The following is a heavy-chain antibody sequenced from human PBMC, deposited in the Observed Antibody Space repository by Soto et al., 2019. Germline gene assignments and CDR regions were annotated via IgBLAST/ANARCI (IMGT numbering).Heavy chain of an antibody. CDR2: IYSGGST. D-gene: IGHD6-19*01. CDR1: GFTVSSNY. J-gene: IGHJ4*02. CDR3: ARDGSGWYEGYFDY. Sequence: EVQLVESGGGLIQPGGSLRLSCAASGFTVSSNYMSWVRQAPGKGLEWVSVIYSGGSTYYAASVKGRFTISRDNSKNTLYLQMNSLRAEDTAVYYCARDGSGWYEGYFDYWGQGTLVTVSS. V-gene: IGHV3-53*01.